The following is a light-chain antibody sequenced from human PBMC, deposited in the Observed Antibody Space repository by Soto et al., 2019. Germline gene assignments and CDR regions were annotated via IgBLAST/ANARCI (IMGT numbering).Light chain of an antibody. CDR2: GAS. Sequence: EIVLTQSPGTLSLSPGERATLSCRASQSVSSNYLAWYQQKPGQDPRPLIYGASSRATGIPERFSGSGAGTDFTLTISSVESEDFAVYYCQQYCSSPLTFGHGTKVEIK. CDR3: QQYCSSPLT. V-gene: IGKV3-20*01. CDR1: QSVSSNY. J-gene: IGKJ1*01.